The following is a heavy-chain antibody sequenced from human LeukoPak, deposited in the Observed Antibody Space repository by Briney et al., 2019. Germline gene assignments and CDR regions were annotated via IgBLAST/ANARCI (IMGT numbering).Heavy chain of an antibody. V-gene: IGHV3-48*01. J-gene: IGHJ4*02. CDR3: ARGRVAVAGTPNLSHFDY. CDR1: GFTFSSFS. CDR2: ISSSGSTI. D-gene: IGHD6-19*01. Sequence: GGSLRLSCAASGFTFSSFSMNWVRQAPGKGLEWVSYISSSGSTIYYADSVKGRFTLSRDNAKNSLYLQMNSLRAEDTAVYYRARGRVAVAGTPNLSHFDYWGQGTLVTVSS.